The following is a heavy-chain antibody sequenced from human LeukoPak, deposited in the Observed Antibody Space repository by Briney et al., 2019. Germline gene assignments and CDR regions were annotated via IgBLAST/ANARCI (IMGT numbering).Heavy chain of an antibody. V-gene: IGHV3-23*01. CDR2: ISGSGGST. CDR1: GFTFSSYA. CDR3: AKARARGIAVAGKAFDY. D-gene: IGHD6-19*01. J-gene: IGHJ4*02. Sequence: GGSLRLSCAASGFTFSSYAMSWVRQAPGKGLEWVSAISGSGGSTYYADSVKGRFTISRDNSKNTLYLQMNSLRAEDTAVYYCAKARARGIAVAGKAFDYWGQGTLVTVSS.